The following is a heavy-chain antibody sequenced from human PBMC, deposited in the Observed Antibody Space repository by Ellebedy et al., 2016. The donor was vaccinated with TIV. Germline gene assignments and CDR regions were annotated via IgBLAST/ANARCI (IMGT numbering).Heavy chain of an antibody. CDR3: ARGTMVRGAPRENWFDP. J-gene: IGHJ5*02. V-gene: IGHV1-2*02. CDR2: INPNSGGT. Sequence: ASVKVSCKASGYTFTGYYMHWVRQAPGQGLEWMGWINPNSGGTNYAQKFQGRVTMTRDTSISTAYMELSRLRSDDTAVYYCARGTMVRGAPRENWFDPWGQGTLVTVSS. CDR1: GYTFTGYY. D-gene: IGHD3-10*01.